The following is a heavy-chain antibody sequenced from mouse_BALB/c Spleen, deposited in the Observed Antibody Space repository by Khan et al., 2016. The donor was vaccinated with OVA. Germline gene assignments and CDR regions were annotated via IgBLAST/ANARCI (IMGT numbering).Heavy chain of an antibody. V-gene: IGHV3-2*02. J-gene: IGHJ4*01. CDR2: ISYSGST. CDR3: ARRGDGYYGAMDY. Sequence: VQLKESGPGLVKPSQSLSLTCTVTGYSITSDYAWNWIRQFPGNKLEWMGYISYSGSTSYNPSLKSRISITRDTSKNQFFLQLNSMTTEDAATYDCARRGDGYYGAMDYWGQGTSVTVSS. CDR1: GYSITSDYA. D-gene: IGHD2-3*01.